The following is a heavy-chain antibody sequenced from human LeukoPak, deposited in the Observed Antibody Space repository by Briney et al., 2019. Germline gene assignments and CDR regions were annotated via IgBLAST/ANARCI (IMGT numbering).Heavy chain of an antibody. D-gene: IGHD3-10*01. J-gene: IGHJ4*02. V-gene: IGHV4-59*01. CDR1: GGSISSYY. CDR2: IYYSGST. Sequence: SETLSLTCTVSGGSISSYYWSWIRQPPGEGLEWIGYIYYSGSTNYNPSLKSRVTISVDTSKNQFSLKLSSVTAAGTAVYYCARERNYYGSGSYYSVFDYWGQGTLVTVSS. CDR3: ARERNYYGSGSYYSVFDY.